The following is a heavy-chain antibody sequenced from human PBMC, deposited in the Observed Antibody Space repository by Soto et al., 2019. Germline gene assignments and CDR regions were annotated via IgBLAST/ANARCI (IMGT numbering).Heavy chain of an antibody. CDR2: IHNTGTT. CDR3: ANFGDYGWYFDL. V-gene: IGHV4-34*01. D-gene: IGHD4-17*01. CDR1: GESFSGYS. J-gene: IGHJ2*01. Sequence: QVQLQQWGAGLLKPSETLSLTCAVYGESFSGYSWSWIRQPPGKGLEWIGEIHNTGTTNYNPSLESRLTMSVYTSKNQFSVKLSSVTAADTAVYYCANFGDYGWYFDLWGRGTLVTVSS.